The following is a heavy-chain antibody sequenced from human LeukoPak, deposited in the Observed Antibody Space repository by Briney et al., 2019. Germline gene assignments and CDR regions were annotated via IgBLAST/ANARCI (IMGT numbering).Heavy chain of an antibody. J-gene: IGHJ4*02. CDR3: ARSNWNELDY. CDR2: IYYSGST. D-gene: IGHD1-20*01. CDR1: GGSISSYY. Sequence: KASETLSLTCTVSGGSISSYYWSWIRQPPGKGLEWIGYIYYSGSTNYNPSLKSRVTISVDTSKNQFSLKLSSVTAADTAVYYCARSNWNELDYWGQGTLVTVSS. V-gene: IGHV4-59*01.